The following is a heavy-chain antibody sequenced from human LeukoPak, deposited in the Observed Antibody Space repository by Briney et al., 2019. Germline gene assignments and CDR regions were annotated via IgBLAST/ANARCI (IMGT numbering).Heavy chain of an antibody. D-gene: IGHD3-10*01. CDR1: GFTVSSNY. Sequence: GGSLRLSCAASGFTVSSNYMSWVRQAPGKGLEWVSVIYSGGSTYYADSVKGRFTISRDNSKNTLYLQMNSLRAEDTAVYYCARTYFGSGNTLVHWGQGTLVTVSS. CDR2: IYSGGST. CDR3: ARTYFGSGNTLVH. J-gene: IGHJ4*02. V-gene: IGHV3-66*01.